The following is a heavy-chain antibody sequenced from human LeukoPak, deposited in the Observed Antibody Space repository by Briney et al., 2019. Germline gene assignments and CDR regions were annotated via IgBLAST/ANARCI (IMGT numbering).Heavy chain of an antibody. J-gene: IGHJ4*02. CDR2: IYYGENT. CDR1: GGSISSGPYY. V-gene: IGHV4-39*07. Sequence: PSETLSLTCTVSGGSISSGPYYWGWIRQPPGKGLEWIGNIYYGENTYYNPSLKSRVTISVDTSKNQFSLKLSSVTAADTAVYYCARESGPRDYWGQGTLVTVSS. CDR3: ARESGPRDY.